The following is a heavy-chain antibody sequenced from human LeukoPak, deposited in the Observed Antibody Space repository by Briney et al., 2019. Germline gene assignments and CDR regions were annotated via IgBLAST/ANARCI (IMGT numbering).Heavy chain of an antibody. CDR1: GFTFSSYE. D-gene: IGHD5-12*01. CDR2: ISSSGSTI. V-gene: IGHV3-48*03. Sequence: PGGSLRLSCAASGFTFSSYEMNWVRQAPGKGLEWVSYISSSGSTIYYADSVKGRFTISRDNAKNSLYLQMNSLRAEDTALYYCARVRNSGYDWGAFDIWGQGTMVTVSS. CDR3: ARVRNSGYDWGAFDI. J-gene: IGHJ3*02.